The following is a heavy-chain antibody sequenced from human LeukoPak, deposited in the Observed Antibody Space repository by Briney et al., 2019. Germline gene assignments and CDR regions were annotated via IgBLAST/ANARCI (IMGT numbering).Heavy chain of an antibody. Sequence: GASVKVSCTASGYTFTDYYMHWLRQAPGQGLEWMGWINPNSGDTGYAQRFQGRVTMTRDTSISTVYMDLSRLTSDDTAVYFCARVGAQRYFGTINWFDPWGQGTLVTVSS. CDR2: INPNSGDT. V-gene: IGHV1-2*02. CDR1: GYTFTDYY. CDR3: ARVGAQRYFGTINWFDP. D-gene: IGHD3-9*01. J-gene: IGHJ5*02.